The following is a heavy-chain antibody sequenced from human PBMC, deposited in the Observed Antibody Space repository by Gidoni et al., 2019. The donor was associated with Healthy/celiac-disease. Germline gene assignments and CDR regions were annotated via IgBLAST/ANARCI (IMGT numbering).Heavy chain of an antibody. V-gene: IGHV4-39*07. Sequence: QLQLQESGPGLVKPSETLSLTCPVSGGPISSSSYYWGWIRQPPGKGLEWIGSIYYSGSTYYNPSLKSRVTISVDTSKNQFSLKLSSVTAADTAVYYCARDRAAAGHNWFDPWGQGTLVTVSS. J-gene: IGHJ5*02. CDR1: GGPISSSSYY. CDR2: IYYSGST. D-gene: IGHD6-13*01. CDR3: ARDRAAAGHNWFDP.